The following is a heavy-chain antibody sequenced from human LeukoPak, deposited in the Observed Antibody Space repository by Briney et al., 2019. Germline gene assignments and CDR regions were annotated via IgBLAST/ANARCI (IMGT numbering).Heavy chain of an antibody. D-gene: IGHD3-22*01. Sequence: GRSLRLSCAASGFTFDDYAMHWVRQAPGKGLEWVSGISWNSGSIGYADSVKGRFTISRDNAKNSLYLQMNSLRAEDTALYYCARDKGNTMIGINWFDPWGQGTLVTVSS. CDR3: ARDKGNTMIGINWFDP. CDR1: GFTFDDYA. V-gene: IGHV3-9*01. J-gene: IGHJ5*02. CDR2: ISWNSGSI.